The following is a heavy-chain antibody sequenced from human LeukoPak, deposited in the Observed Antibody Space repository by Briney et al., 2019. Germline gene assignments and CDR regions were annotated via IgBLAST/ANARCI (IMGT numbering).Heavy chain of an antibody. CDR2: INHSGST. CDR3: ARRAHYSPLDY. V-gene: IGHV4-34*01. Sequence: SETLSLTCAVYGGSFSGYYWSWIRQPPGKGLEWIGEINHSGSTNYNPSLKSRVTISVDTSKNQFSLKLSSVTAADTAVYYCARRAHYSPLDYWGQGTLVTVSS. J-gene: IGHJ4*02. D-gene: IGHD4-11*01. CDR1: GGSFSGYY.